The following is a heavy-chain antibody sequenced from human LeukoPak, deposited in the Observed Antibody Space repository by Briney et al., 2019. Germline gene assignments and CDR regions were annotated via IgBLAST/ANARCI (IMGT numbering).Heavy chain of an antibody. CDR2: INHSGST. J-gene: IGHJ5*02. CDR3: ARAHYSSRPFDP. Sequence: SETLSLTCAVYGGSFSGYYWSWIRQPPGKGLEWIGEINHSGSTNYNPSLKSRVTISVDTPKNQFSLRLSSVTAADTAVYYCARAHYSSRPFDPWGQGTLVTVSS. V-gene: IGHV4-34*01. CDR1: GGSFSGYY. D-gene: IGHD6-13*01.